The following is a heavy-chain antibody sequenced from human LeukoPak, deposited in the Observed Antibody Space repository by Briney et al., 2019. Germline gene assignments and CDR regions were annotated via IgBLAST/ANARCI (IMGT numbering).Heavy chain of an antibody. V-gene: IGHV3-33*01. Sequence: GGSLRLSCAASGFTFSSYGMHWVRQAPGKGLEWVAVIWYDGSKKYYAESVKGRFTISRDNSKNTLYLQMNSLRAEDTAVYYCARGIAVAGGTDYWGQGTLVTVSS. J-gene: IGHJ4*02. CDR2: IWYDGSKK. D-gene: IGHD6-19*01. CDR1: GFTFSSYG. CDR3: ARGIAVAGGTDY.